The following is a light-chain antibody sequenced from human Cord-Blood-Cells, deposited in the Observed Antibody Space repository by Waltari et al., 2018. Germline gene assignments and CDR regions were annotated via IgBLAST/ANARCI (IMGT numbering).Light chain of an antibody. Sequence: QSALTPPASVSGSPGHSIPISCTGTSSDVGGSNYVSSYQQHPGNAPRLMIYDVSNRPSGVSNRFSGSKSGNTASLTISGLQAEDEADYYCSSYTSSSTWVFGGGTKLTVL. V-gene: IGLV2-14*03. CDR3: SSYTSSSTWV. CDR2: DVS. CDR1: SSDVGGSNY. J-gene: IGLJ3*02.